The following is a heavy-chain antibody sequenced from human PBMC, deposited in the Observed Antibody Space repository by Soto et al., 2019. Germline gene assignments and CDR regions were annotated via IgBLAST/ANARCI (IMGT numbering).Heavy chain of an antibody. CDR1: GFPFSTYW. D-gene: IGHD3-22*01. CDR3: ARDYDSSGYPRYYFDY. Sequence: GGSLRLSCVASGFPFSTYWMHWVRQTPGEGLVWVSHTDSDGTFTTYADSVKGRFTISRDNAKSTLYLQMNSLRAEDTAVYYCARDYDSSGYPRYYFDYWGQGTLVTVSS. V-gene: IGHV3-74*01. J-gene: IGHJ4*02. CDR2: TDSDGTFT.